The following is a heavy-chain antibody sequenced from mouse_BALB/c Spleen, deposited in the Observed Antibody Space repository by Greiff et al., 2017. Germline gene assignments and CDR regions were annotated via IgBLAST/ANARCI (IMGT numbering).Heavy chain of an antibody. CDR3: ARADITTATGFAY. CDR2: ISSGGSYT. D-gene: IGHD1-2*01. CDR1: GFTFSSYA. J-gene: IGHJ3*01. V-gene: IGHV5-9-4*01. Sequence: EVNLVESGGGLVKPGGSLKLSCAASGFTFSSYAMSWVRQSPEKRLEWVAEISSGGSYTYYPDTVTGRFTISRDNAKNTLYLEMSSLRSEDTAMYYCARADITTATGFAYWGQGTLVTVSA.